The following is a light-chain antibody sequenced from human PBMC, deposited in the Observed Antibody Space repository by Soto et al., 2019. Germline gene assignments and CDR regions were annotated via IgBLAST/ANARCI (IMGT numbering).Light chain of an antibody. CDR1: RSNIGAGYD. CDR2: GNS. Sequence: SVLTQPPSVSGAPGQRVTISCTGSRSNIGAGYDVHWYQQLPGTAPKLLIYGNSNRPSGVPDRFSGSKSGTSASLGITGLQAEDEADYYCQSYDSSLSYVFGTGTKLTVL. V-gene: IGLV1-40*01. CDR3: QSYDSSLSYV. J-gene: IGLJ1*01.